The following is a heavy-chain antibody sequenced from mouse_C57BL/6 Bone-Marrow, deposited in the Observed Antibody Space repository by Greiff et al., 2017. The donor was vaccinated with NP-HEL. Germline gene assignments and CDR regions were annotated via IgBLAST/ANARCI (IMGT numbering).Heavy chain of an antibody. CDR3: ARYGSSYFDY. CDR1: GYTFTSYW. J-gene: IGHJ2*01. D-gene: IGHD1-1*01. Sequence: QVQLKQPGAELVRPGTSVKLSCKASGYTFTSYWMHWVKQRPGQGLEWIGVIDPSDSYTNYNQKFKGKATLTVDTSSSTAYMQLSSLTSEDSAVDYCARYGSSYFDYWGQGTTLTVSS. CDR2: IDPSDSYT. V-gene: IGHV1-59*01.